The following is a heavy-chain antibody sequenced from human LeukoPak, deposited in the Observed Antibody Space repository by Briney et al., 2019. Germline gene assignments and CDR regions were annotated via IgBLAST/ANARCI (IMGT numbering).Heavy chain of an antibody. V-gene: IGHV4-59*01. D-gene: IGHD3-10*01. J-gene: IGHJ6*02. Sequence: SETLSRTCTVSGGSISSYYWSWIRQPPGKGLEWIGYIYYSGSTNYNPSLKSRVTISVDTSKNQFSLKLSSVTAADTAVYYCARDYGAYYGSGSYYYYYYGMDVWGQGTTVTVSS. CDR2: IYYSGST. CDR3: ARDYGAYYGSGSYYYYYYGMDV. CDR1: GGSISSYY.